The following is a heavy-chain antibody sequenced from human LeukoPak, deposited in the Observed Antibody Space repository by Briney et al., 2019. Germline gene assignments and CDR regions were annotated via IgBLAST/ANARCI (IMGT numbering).Heavy chain of an antibody. Sequence: GGSLRLSCAVSGFTFDDYAMHWVRQAPGKGLEWVSGISWNSGSIGYADSVKGRFTISRDNAENSLYLQMNGLRAEDTALYYCARSHQRITMVRGVMDYWGQGTLVTVSS. V-gene: IGHV3-9*01. CDR1: GFTFDDYA. J-gene: IGHJ4*02. D-gene: IGHD3-10*01. CDR2: ISWNSGSI. CDR3: ARSHQRITMVRGVMDY.